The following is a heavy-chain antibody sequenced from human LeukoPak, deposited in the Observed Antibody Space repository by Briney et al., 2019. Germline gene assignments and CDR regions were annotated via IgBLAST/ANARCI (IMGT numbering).Heavy chain of an antibody. Sequence: GGSLKLSCAASGFTFSGSAMHWVRQASGKGLEWVGRIRSKANSYATAYAASVKGRFTISRDDSKNTAYLQINSLRAEDTAVYYCGKTTVGYSSGQKPAWPVDYWGQGTLVTVSS. J-gene: IGHJ4*02. V-gene: IGHV3-73*01. CDR2: IRSKANSYAT. D-gene: IGHD5-18*01. CDR3: GKTTVGYSSGQKPAWPVDY. CDR1: GFTFSGSA.